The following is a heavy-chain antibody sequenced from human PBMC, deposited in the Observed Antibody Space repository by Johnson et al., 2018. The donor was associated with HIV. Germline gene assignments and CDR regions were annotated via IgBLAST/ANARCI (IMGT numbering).Heavy chain of an antibody. Sequence: QVQLVESGGGVVQPGGSLRLSCAASGFTFSKYGMHWVRQAPGKGLEWVAFMPFYESDGYYADFVKGRFIMSRDNSKTTVFLQMNRLRAEDTALYYCAKEWAGFGETHDTVYIWGQGTMVTVSS. J-gene: IGHJ3*02. CDR3: AKEWAGFGETHDTVYI. CDR2: MPFYESDG. CDR1: GFTFSKYG. V-gene: IGHV3-30*02. D-gene: IGHD3-10*01.